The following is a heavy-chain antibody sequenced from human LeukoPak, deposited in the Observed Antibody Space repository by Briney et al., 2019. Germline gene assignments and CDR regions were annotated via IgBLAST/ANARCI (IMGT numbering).Heavy chain of an antibody. J-gene: IGHJ3*02. Sequence: PGGSLRLSCAASGFTFSDYYMSWIRQAPGKGLEWVSYISSSGSTIYYADSVKGRFTISRDNSKNTLYLQMNSLRAEDTAVYYCAKVGSGYYYVDAFDTWGQGTMVTVSS. D-gene: IGHD3-22*01. CDR2: ISSSGSTI. CDR1: GFTFSDYY. V-gene: IGHV3-11*04. CDR3: AKVGSGYYYVDAFDT.